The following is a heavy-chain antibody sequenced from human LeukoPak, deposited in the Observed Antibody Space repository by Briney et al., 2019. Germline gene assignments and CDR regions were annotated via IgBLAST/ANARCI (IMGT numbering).Heavy chain of an antibody. V-gene: IGHV3-11*01. CDR2: ISSSGSTI. CDR1: GFTFSDYY. CDR3: AREFHYYDSSGGDFDY. Sequence: GGSLRLSCAASGFTFSDYYMSWIRQAPGKGLEWVSYISSSGSTIYYAGSVKGRFTISRDNAKNSLYLQMNSLRAEDTAVYYCAREFHYYDSSGGDFDYWGQGTLVTVSS. J-gene: IGHJ4*02. D-gene: IGHD3-22*01.